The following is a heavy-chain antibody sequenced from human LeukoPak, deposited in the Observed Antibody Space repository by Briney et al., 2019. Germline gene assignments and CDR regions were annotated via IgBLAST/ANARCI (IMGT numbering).Heavy chain of an antibody. Sequence: ASVKVSCKASGYTFTGYYMHWVRQAPGQGLEWMGWINPNSGGTNYAQKFQGRVTMTRDTSISTAYMELSRLRSDDTAVYYCARDPSQRYNWNPFYFDYRGQGTLVTVSS. CDR1: GYTFTGYY. D-gene: IGHD1-20*01. J-gene: IGHJ4*02. CDR3: ARDPSQRYNWNPFYFDY. CDR2: INPNSGGT. V-gene: IGHV1-2*02.